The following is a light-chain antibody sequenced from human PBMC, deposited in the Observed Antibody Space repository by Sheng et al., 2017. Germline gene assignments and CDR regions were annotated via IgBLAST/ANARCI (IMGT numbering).Light chain of an antibody. CDR3: QQFISYPLT. CDR1: QGITNS. Sequence: AIQLTQSPSSLSASVGDRVTIACRASQGITNSLAWYQQKPGKTPRLLIYDASSLKSGVPSRFSGSGSGTDFTLTISSLQPEDFATYYCQQFISYPLTFGPGTKVDVK. V-gene: IGKV1-13*02. CDR2: DAS. J-gene: IGKJ3*01.